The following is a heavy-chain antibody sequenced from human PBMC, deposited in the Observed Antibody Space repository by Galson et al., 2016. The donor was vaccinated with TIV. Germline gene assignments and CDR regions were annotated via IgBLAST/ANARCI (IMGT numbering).Heavy chain of an antibody. CDR2: IHFTGRT. Sequence: TLSLTCSVSGVSISSGFSYWNWVRQSPGQGLEWIGYIHFTGRTYYNPPFQSRVSISVDTSKSQFSLNLRSVTAADTAVYFCARETYGDYDNYDAFDFWGQGTMVTVSS. CDR1: GVSISSGFSY. V-gene: IGHV4-31*03. J-gene: IGHJ3*01. D-gene: IGHD4-17*01. CDR3: ARETYGDYDNYDAFDF.